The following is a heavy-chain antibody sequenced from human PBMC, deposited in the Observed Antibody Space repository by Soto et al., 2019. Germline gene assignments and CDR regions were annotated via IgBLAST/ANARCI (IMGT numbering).Heavy chain of an antibody. D-gene: IGHD3-22*01. CDR3: AKDRVYYDSSGYRGYYYGMDV. Sequence: GESLKISCAASGFTFSSYGMHWVRQAPGKGLEWVAVISYDGSNKYYADSVKGRFTISRDNSKNTLYLQMNSLRAEDTAVYYCAKDRVYYDSSGYRGYYYGMDVWGQGTTVTVSS. CDR2: ISYDGSNK. V-gene: IGHV3-30*18. CDR1: GFTFSSYG. J-gene: IGHJ6*02.